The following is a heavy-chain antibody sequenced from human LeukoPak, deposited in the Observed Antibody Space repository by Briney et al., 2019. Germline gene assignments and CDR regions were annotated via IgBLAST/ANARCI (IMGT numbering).Heavy chain of an antibody. Sequence: GGSLRLSCAASGFTFSSYAMSWVRQAPGKGLEWVSTISGSGGSTYYADSVKGRFTISRDNSKNTLYLQINSLRAEDTAVYYCAKGLGYCSGGSCPNDYWGQGTLVTVSS. V-gene: IGHV3-23*01. CDR3: AKGLGYCSGGSCPNDY. D-gene: IGHD2-15*01. J-gene: IGHJ4*02. CDR2: ISGSGGST. CDR1: GFTFSSYA.